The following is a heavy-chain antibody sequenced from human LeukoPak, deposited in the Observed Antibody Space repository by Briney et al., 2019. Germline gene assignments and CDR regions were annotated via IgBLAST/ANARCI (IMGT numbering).Heavy chain of an antibody. J-gene: IGHJ3*02. CDR3: AREDMVNDAFDI. V-gene: IGHV3-30-3*01. Sequence: PGGSLRLSCAASGFTFNSYAMHWVRQAPGKGLEWVAVISYDGSNKYYADSVKGRFTISRDNSKNTLYLQMNSLRAEDTAVYYCAREDMVNDAFDIWGQGTMVTVSS. D-gene: IGHD5-18*01. CDR1: GFTFNSYA. CDR2: ISYDGSNK.